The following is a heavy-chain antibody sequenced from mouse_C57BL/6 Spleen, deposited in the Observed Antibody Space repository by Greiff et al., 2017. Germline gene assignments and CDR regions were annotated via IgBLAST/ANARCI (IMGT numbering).Heavy chain of an antibody. CDR1: GYTFTSYW. CDR3: ARGYGSSYEDYSAMDY. J-gene: IGHJ4*01. Sequence: QVQLQQPGAELVKPGASVKMSCKASGYTFTSYWITWVKQRPGQGLEWIGDIYPGSGSTNYNEKFKSKATLTVDTSSSTAYMQLSSLTSEDSAVYYCARGYGSSYEDYSAMDYWGQGTSVTVSS. D-gene: IGHD1-1*01. CDR2: IYPGSGST. V-gene: IGHV1-55*01.